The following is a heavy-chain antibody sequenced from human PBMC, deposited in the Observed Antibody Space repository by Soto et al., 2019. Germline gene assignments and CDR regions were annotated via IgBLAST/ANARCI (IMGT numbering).Heavy chain of an antibody. J-gene: IGHJ5*02. Sequence: QVQLQESGPGLVKPSETLFLTCTVSGASISSYYWSWIRQPPGKGLEWIGYINYSGSNNYHPPLKRAVTISDEPPKKQHSLRLHSVTAADTAVYYCARYDGYSLFNWFDPWGQGTLVTVSS. CDR3: ARYDGYSLFNWFDP. CDR2: INYSGSN. D-gene: IGHD1-26*01. V-gene: IGHV4-59*12. CDR1: GASISSYY.